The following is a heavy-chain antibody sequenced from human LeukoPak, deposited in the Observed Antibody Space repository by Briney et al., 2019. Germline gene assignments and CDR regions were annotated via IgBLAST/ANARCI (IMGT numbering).Heavy chain of an antibody. J-gene: IGHJ6*02. D-gene: IGHD2-2*01. CDR1: GGSIRSSYYY. CDR2: IYYSGST. Sequence: SETLSLTCTVSGGSIRSSYYYWSWTRQPPGKGLEWIGYIYYSGSTNYNPSLKSRVTISVDTSKNQFSLKLSSVTAADTAVYYCARVPAAPRLYMDVWGQGTTVIVSS. CDR3: ARVPAAPRLYMDV. V-gene: IGHV4-61*01.